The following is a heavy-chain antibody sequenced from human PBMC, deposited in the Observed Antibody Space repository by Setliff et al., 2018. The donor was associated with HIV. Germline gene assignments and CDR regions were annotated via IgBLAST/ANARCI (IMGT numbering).Heavy chain of an antibody. J-gene: IGHJ3*02. CDR1: GGSFSGYY. Sequence: PSETLSLTCAVYGGSFSGYYWTWIRQPPGKGLEWIGEINHSGSPTYDPSLKGRVTILVDTSKNQFSLRLTSVTAADTAVYYCAGQDIGAVPALGAFDIWGQGTMVTVSS. V-gene: IGHV4-34*01. D-gene: IGHD2-2*01. CDR2: INHSGSP. CDR3: AGQDIGAVPALGAFDI.